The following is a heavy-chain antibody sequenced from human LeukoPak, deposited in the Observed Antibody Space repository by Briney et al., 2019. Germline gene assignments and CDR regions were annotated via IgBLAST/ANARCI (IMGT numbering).Heavy chain of an antibody. CDR2: ISAYNGNT. CDR3: ARAGYSSSWFAY. J-gene: IGHJ4*02. D-gene: IGHD6-13*01. CDR1: GYTFTGYY. Sequence: ASVKVSCKASGYTFTGYYMHGVRQAPGQGLEGMGWISAYNGNTNYAQKLQGRVTMTTDTSTSTAYMELRSLRSDDTAVYYCARAGYSSSWFAYWGQGTLVTVSS. V-gene: IGHV1-18*04.